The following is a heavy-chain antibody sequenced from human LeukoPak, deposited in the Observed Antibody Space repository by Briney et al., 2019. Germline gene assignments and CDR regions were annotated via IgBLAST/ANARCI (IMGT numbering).Heavy chain of an antibody. Sequence: WASVKVSCKASGYIFTGYYMHWVRQAPGQGLEWMGRINPNSGDTNYAQKFQGRVTMTRDTSISTAYMELSRLRSDDTAVYYCARVRYRLAETYIDYWGQGTLVTVSS. D-gene: IGHD3-16*01. CDR3: ARVRYRLAETYIDY. CDR2: INPNSGDT. J-gene: IGHJ4*02. CDR1: GYIFTGYY. V-gene: IGHV1-2*02.